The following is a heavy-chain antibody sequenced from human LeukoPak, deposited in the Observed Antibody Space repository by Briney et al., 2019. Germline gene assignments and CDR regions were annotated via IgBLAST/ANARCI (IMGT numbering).Heavy chain of an antibody. CDR1: GFSVSRYW. CDR2: IKQDESEK. V-gene: IGHV3-7*01. D-gene: IGHD6-13*01. CDR3: ARVRIAAVNWFDP. J-gene: IGHJ5*02. Sequence: GGSLRLSCAASGFSVSRYWMSWVRQAPGEGLEWVANIKQDESEKYYVDSVKGRFTISRDNAKNSLYLQMNSLRAEDTAVYYCARVRIAAVNWFDPWGQGTLVTVSS.